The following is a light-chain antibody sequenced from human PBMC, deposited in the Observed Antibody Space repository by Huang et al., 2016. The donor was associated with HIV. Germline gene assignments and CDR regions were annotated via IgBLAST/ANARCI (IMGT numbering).Light chain of an antibody. V-gene: IGKV3-20*01. CDR1: QCVASHY. J-gene: IGKJ3*01. CDR3: HQYSTSFT. Sequence: EIVLTQAPGTLSLSPGERATLSCRASQCVASHYLAWYQQKPGQAPRLRIYGASSRATGVPDRFSGSGSGTDFTLTISRLEREDFAVYYCHQYSTSFTFGPGTKVDI. CDR2: GAS.